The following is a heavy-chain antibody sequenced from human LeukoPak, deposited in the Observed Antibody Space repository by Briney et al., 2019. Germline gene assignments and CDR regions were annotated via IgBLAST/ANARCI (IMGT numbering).Heavy chain of an antibody. Sequence: GGSLRLSCAASGFTFSSYAMNWVRQAPGKGLEWVSAICSNDNNTYYANSVKGRFTISRDNSKNTLYLQMNSLRAEDTAVYYCARSITMVRGVIPTLGYWGQGTLVTVSS. CDR2: ICSNDNNT. D-gene: IGHD3-10*01. J-gene: IGHJ4*02. CDR1: GFTFSSYA. V-gene: IGHV3-23*01. CDR3: ARSITMVRGVIPTLGY.